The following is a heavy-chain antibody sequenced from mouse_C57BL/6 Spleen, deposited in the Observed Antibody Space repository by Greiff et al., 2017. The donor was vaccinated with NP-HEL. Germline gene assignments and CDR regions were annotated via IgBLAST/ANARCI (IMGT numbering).Heavy chain of an antibody. Sequence: VQLQQSGAELVRPGASVKLSCTASGFNIKDDYMHWVKQRPEHGLAWIGWIDPENGDTEYASKFQGKATITADTSSNTAYLQLSSLTSEDTAVYYCTTGDYGSSYAMDYWGQGTSVTVSS. J-gene: IGHJ4*01. D-gene: IGHD1-1*01. V-gene: IGHV14-4*01. CDR3: TTGDYGSSYAMDY. CDR2: IDPENGDT. CDR1: GFNIKDDY.